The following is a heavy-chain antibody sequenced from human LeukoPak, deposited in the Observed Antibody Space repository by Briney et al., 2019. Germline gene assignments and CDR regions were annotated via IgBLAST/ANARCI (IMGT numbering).Heavy chain of an antibody. CDR2: TYPGDSDT. J-gene: IGHJ3*02. V-gene: IGHV5-51*01. CDR3: ARQPYCSGRSCYEAVDAFDI. CDR1: GYSFTTYW. Sequence: GESLKISCKGSGYSFTTYWIGWVRQMPGKGLEWMGVTYPGDSDTRYRPSFQGQVIISADKSISTAYLQWSSLKASDTAMYYCARQPYCSGRSCYEAVDAFDIWGQGTMVTVFS. D-gene: IGHD2-15*01.